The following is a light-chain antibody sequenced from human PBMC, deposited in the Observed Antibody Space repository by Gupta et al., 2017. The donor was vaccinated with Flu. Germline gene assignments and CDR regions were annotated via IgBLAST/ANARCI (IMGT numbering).Light chain of an antibody. CDR2: EVS. V-gene: IGLV2-14*01. J-gene: IGLJ2*01. CDR3: SSYTTSTTLV. Sequence: QSALTQPAAVSGSPGQSITISCTGTSSDVGGYTYVSWYQQHTGKVPKLMSYEVSNRPSGVSNRFSGSKSGNTASLTISGLQAEDEADYYCSSYTTSTTLVFGGGTKLTV. CDR1: SSDVGGYTY.